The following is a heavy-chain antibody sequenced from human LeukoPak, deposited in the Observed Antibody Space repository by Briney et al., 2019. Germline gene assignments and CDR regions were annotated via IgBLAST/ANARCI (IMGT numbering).Heavy chain of an antibody. V-gene: IGHV3-48*03. D-gene: IGHD3-16*02. CDR2: MTSSSET. CDR1: GFTVSTSE. J-gene: IGHJ4*02. Sequence: GGSLRLSCAASGFTVSTSEMIWVRQAPGKGLEWVSYMTSSSETKYADSVKGRFTISRDNAKNSLYLQMISLRAEDTALYYCARVEGFIDYWGQGTLVTVSS. CDR3: ARVEGFIDY.